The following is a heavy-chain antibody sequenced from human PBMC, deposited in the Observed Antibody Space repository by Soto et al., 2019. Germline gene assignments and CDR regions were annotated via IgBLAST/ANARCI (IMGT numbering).Heavy chain of an antibody. D-gene: IGHD3-22*01. Sequence: PSETLSLTCTVSGGSINSGGYYWSWIRQHPGKGLEWIGYINYSGRTNYHASLKSRVIISRDTSKNQLSLNLSSVTAADTAIYYCARNYYKSIVYGYGGQGTLDNVST. V-gene: IGHV4-31*03. CDR3: ARNYYKSIVYGY. CDR1: GGSINSGGYY. J-gene: IGHJ4*02. CDR2: INYSGRT.